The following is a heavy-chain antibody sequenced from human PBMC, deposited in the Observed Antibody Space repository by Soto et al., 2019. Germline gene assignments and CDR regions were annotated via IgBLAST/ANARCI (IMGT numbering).Heavy chain of an antibody. CDR3: ARGDSGYDYSLDY. V-gene: IGHV1-46*03. D-gene: IGHD5-12*01. J-gene: IGHJ4*02. CDR2: FNPSGGST. CDR1: GYTFTSYY. Sequence: QVQLVQSGAEVQKPGASVKDSCKASGYTFTSYYMHWVRQAPGQGLEWMGIFNPSGGSTSYAQKFQGRVTMTRDTSTSKVYMELSSLRSEDTAVYYCARGDSGYDYSLDYWGQGTLVTVSS.